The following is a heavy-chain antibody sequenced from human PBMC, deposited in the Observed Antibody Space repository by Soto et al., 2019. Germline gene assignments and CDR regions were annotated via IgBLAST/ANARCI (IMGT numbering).Heavy chain of an antibody. CDR3: AGSKKQWLFYYYYGMDV. CDR2: ISYDGSNK. V-gene: IGHV3-30-3*01. Sequence: GGSLRLSCAASGFTFSSYAMHWVRQAPGKGLEWVAVISYDGSNKYYADSVKGRFTISRDNSKNTLYLQMNSLRAEDTAVYYCAGSKKQWLFYYYYGMDVWGQGTTVTVSS. J-gene: IGHJ6*02. D-gene: IGHD6-19*01. CDR1: GFTFSSYA.